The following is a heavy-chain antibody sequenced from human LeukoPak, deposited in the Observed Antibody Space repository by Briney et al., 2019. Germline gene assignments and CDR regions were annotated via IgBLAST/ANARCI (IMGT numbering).Heavy chain of an antibody. CDR2: IYYSGST. V-gene: IGHV4-59*01. D-gene: IGHD4-11*01. CDR3: ARVGTTVTSRSSYYYMDV. CDR1: GGSISSYY. Sequence: SETLSLTCTVSGGSISSYYWSWIRQPPGKGLEWIGYIYYSGSTNYNPSLKSRVTMSVDTSKNQFSLKLSSVTAADTAVYYCARVGTTVTSRSSYYYMDVWGKGTTVTVSS. J-gene: IGHJ6*03.